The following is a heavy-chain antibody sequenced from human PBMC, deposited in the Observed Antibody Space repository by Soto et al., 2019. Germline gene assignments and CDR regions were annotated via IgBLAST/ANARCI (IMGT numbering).Heavy chain of an antibody. J-gene: IGHJ6*02. CDR2: IIPIFGTA. CDR1: GGTFSSYA. V-gene: IGHV1-69*01. CDR3: ARGGIAARPAYYYDMDV. Sequence: QVQLVQSGAEVKKPGSSVKVSCKASGGTFSSYAISWVRQAPGQGLEWMGGIIPIFGTANYAQKFQGRVTITADESTSTAYMELSSLRSEDTAVYYCARGGIAARPAYYYDMDVWGQGTTVTVSS. D-gene: IGHD6-6*01.